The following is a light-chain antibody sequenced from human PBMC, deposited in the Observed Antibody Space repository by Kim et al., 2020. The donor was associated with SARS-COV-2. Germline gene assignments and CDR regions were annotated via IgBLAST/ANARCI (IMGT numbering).Light chain of an antibody. J-gene: IGKJ2*01. CDR3: QQRSNWPRT. V-gene: IGKV3-11*01. Sequence: EIVLTQSPATLSLSPGERATLSCRASQSVSSDLAWYQQRPGQAPRLLIYGASNRATGIPARFSGSGSGTDFTLTISSLEPEDFAVYYCQQRSNWPRTFGQGTKLEI. CDR2: GAS. CDR1: QSVSSD.